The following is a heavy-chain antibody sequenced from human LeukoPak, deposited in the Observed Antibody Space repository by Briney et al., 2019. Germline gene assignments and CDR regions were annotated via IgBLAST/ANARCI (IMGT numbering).Heavy chain of an antibody. Sequence: GGSLRLSCAASGFTFSSYGMHWVRQAPGKGLEWVAFIRYDGSNKYYADSLKGRFTISRDNSKNTLYLQMYSLRGEDTAVYYCAKALAAAGNPLLYDYYYCMDVWGKGTTVTVSS. CDR1: GFTFSSYG. CDR3: AKALAAAGNPLLYDYYYCMDV. V-gene: IGHV3-30*02. J-gene: IGHJ6*03. CDR2: IRYDGSNK. D-gene: IGHD6-13*01.